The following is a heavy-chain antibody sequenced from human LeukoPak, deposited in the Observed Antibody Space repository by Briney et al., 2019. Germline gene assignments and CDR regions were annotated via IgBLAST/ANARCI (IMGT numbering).Heavy chain of an antibody. Sequence: SETLSLTCAVYGGSFSGYYRSWIRQPPGKGLEWIGEINHSGSTNYNPSLKSRVTISVDTSKNQFSLKLSSVTAADTAVYYCARGVRGYDPRAVWGQGTLVTVSS. CDR3: ARGVRGYDPRAV. CDR1: GGSFSGYY. D-gene: IGHD5-12*01. CDR2: INHSGST. J-gene: IGHJ4*02. V-gene: IGHV4-34*01.